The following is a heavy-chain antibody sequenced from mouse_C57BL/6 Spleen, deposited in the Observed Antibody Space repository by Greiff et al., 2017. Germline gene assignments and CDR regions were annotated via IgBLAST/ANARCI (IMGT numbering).Heavy chain of an antibody. J-gene: IGHJ3*01. CDR3: ALLGRGFAY. CDR2: IDPEDGET. Sequence: VQLQQSGAELVKPGASVKLSCTASGFYIKDYYMHWVKQRTEQGLEWIGRIDPEDGETKYAPQFQGKATITADTSSNTAYLQLSSLTSEDTAVYYCALLGRGFAYWGQGTLVTVSA. V-gene: IGHV14-2*01. D-gene: IGHD4-1*01. CDR1: GFYIKDYY.